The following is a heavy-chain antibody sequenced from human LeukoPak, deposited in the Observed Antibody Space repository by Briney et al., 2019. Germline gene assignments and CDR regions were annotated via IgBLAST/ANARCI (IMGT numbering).Heavy chain of an antibody. Sequence: SETLSLTCTVTGGSISSYYWSWIRQPAGKGLEWIGRIYTSGSTNYNPSLKSRVTMSVDTSKNQFSLKLSSVTAADTAVYYCARVAGTDTGYYYYYMDVWGKGTTVTVSS. V-gene: IGHV4-4*07. J-gene: IGHJ6*03. CDR2: IYTSGST. D-gene: IGHD1-14*01. CDR1: GGSISSYY. CDR3: ARVAGTDTGYYYYYMDV.